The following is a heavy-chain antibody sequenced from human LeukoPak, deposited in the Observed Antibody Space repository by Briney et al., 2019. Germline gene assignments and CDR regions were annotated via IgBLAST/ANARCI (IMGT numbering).Heavy chain of an antibody. Sequence: GRSLRLSCAASGFTFSSYGMDWVRQAPGKGLEWVAVISYDGSNKYYADSVKGRFTISRDNSKNTMYLQMNSLRAEDTAVYYCAKGDYDFSYDYRGPGTPVTVS. CDR3: AKGDYDFSYDY. D-gene: IGHD3-3*01. CDR1: GFTFSSYG. J-gene: IGHJ4*02. CDR2: ISYDGSNK. V-gene: IGHV3-30*18.